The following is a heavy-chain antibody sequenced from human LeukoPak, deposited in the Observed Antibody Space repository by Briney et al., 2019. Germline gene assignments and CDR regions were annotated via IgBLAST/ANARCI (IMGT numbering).Heavy chain of an antibody. CDR2: ISAYNGNT. Sequence: ASVKVSCKASGYTFTSYGISWVRQAPGQGLEWMGWISAYNGNTNYAQKLQGRVTMTTDTSTSTAYMELRSLRSDDTAVYCCARVEMATLDFDYWGQGTLVTVSS. CDR1: GYTFTSYG. D-gene: IGHD5-24*01. J-gene: IGHJ4*02. V-gene: IGHV1-18*01. CDR3: ARVEMATLDFDY.